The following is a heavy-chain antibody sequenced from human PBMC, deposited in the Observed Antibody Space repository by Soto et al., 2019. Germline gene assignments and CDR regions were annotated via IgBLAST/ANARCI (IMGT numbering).Heavy chain of an antibody. Sequence: SVKVSCKASGFTFSNSAVQWVRQSRGQRLEWMGWIVVGSGHPNLAQKFQGRVTLTRDMSTGTAYMELSSLRSEDTAVYYCAADVIAVAGDFDHWGQGTQVTVSS. D-gene: IGHD6-19*01. CDR1: GFTFSNSA. J-gene: IGHJ4*02. CDR2: IVVGSGHP. CDR3: AADVIAVAGDFDH. V-gene: IGHV1-58*01.